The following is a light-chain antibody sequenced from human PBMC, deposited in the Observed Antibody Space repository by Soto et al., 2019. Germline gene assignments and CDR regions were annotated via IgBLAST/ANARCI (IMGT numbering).Light chain of an antibody. Sequence: DIQMTQSPSTLSASVGDRVTITCRASQSVSTWLAWYQQKPGKAPQVLISMASTLESGVPSRFSGSRSGTEFTLTISSLQPDDFATYYCQQYNSHSPWTFGQGTKVEIK. CDR3: QQYNSHSPWT. CDR2: MAS. CDR1: QSVSTW. J-gene: IGKJ1*01. V-gene: IGKV1-5*03.